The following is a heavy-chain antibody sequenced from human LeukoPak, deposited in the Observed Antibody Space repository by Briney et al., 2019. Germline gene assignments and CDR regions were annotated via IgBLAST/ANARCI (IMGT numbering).Heavy chain of an antibody. Sequence: SEPLSLTCIVSGGSIRSYFWSWIRQPPGKGLEWIGFIYYSGSTNYNPSLKSRVTISVDTSKNQFSLKLSSVTAADTAVYYCARVSDYGGPFDYWGQGTLVTVSS. CDR2: IYYSGST. CDR1: GGSIRSYF. D-gene: IGHD4-23*01. CDR3: ARVSDYGGPFDY. V-gene: IGHV4-59*01. J-gene: IGHJ4*02.